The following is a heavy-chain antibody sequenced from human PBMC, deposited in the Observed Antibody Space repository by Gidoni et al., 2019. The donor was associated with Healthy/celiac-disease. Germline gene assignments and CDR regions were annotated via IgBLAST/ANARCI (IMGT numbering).Heavy chain of an antibody. CDR2: INHSGST. CDR1: GGSFSGYY. CDR3: AREYYANYYYYGMDV. V-gene: IGHV4-34*01. Sequence: QMQLQQWGAGLLKPSSTLSLTCAVYGGSFSGYYWSWIRQPPGKGLEWIGEINHSGSTNYNPSLKSRVTISVDTSKNQFSLKLSSVTAADTAVYYCAREYYANYYYYGMDVWGQGTTVTVSS. J-gene: IGHJ6*02. D-gene: IGHD1-26*01.